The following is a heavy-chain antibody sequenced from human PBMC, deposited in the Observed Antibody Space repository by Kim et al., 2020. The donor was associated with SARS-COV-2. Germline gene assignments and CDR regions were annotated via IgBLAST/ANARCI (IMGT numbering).Heavy chain of an antibody. CDR2: IYTSGST. CDR3: ARESVMRRGHDIPI. D-gene: IGHD3-9*01. Sequence: SETLSLTCTVSGGSISSGSYYWSWIRQPAGKGLEWIGRIYTSGSTNYNPSLKSRVTISVDTSKNQFSLKLSSVTAADTAVYYCARESVMRRGHDIPIWGQGTMVTVSS. CDR1: GGSISSGSYY. J-gene: IGHJ3*02. V-gene: IGHV4-61*02.